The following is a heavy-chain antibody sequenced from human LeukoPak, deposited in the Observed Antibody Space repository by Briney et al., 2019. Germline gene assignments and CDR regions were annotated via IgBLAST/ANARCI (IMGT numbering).Heavy chain of an antibody. D-gene: IGHD4-17*01. CDR3: TADVPNDDGDYVPIDC. J-gene: IGHJ4*02. Sequence: PGGSLRLSCAVSGFTFSNAWMTWFRQAPGKGLEWVGRIKSKRDGGTTDYAAPGKGRFTISRDDSENTLYLQMNSLKTEDTAVYYCTADVPNDDGDYVPIDCWGQGTLVTVSS. CDR2: IKSKRDGGTT. CDR1: GFTFSNAW. V-gene: IGHV3-15*01.